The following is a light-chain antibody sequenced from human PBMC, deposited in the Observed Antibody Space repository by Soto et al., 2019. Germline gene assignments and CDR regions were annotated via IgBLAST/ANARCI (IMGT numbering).Light chain of an antibody. CDR3: SSYTGSYTYLV. CDR1: SSDVGRYNY. J-gene: IGLJ2*01. V-gene: IGLV2-14*01. CDR2: EVI. Sequence: QSALTQPASVSGSPGQSITISCTGTSSDVGRYNYVSWYQQHPGKAPKLMIYEVISRPSGISNRFSGSKSDNTASLTISGLQAEDEADYYCSSYTGSYTYLVFGGGTKLTVL.